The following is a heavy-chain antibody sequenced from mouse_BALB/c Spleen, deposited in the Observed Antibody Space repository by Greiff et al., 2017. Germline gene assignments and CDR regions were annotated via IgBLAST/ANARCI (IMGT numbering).Heavy chain of an antibody. CDR3: TRDDGNYT. CDR2: ISSGGGST. V-gene: IGHV5-12-1*01. J-gene: IGHJ3*01. D-gene: IGHD2-1*01. CDR1: GFAFSSYD. Sequence: EVQVVESGGGLVKPGGSLKLSCAASGFAFSSYDMSWVRQTPEKRLEWVAYISSGGGSTYYPDTVKGRFTISRDNAKNTLYLQMSSLKSEDTAMYYCTRDDGNYTGGQGTLVTVSA.